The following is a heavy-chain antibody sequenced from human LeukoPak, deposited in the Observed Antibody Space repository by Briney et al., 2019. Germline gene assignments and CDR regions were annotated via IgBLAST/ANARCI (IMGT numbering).Heavy chain of an antibody. D-gene: IGHD3-3*01. CDR3: ARGVLEWLFSYFDY. CDR1: GYTFTGYS. CDR2: INPNSGGT. V-gene: IGHV1-2*06. Sequence: ASVKVSCKASGYTFTGYSMHWVRHAPGQGLDSPRRINPNSGGTNYAQKFQGRVTMTRDTSISTAYMELSRLRSDDTAVYYCARGVLEWLFSYFDYWGQGTLVTVSS. J-gene: IGHJ4*02.